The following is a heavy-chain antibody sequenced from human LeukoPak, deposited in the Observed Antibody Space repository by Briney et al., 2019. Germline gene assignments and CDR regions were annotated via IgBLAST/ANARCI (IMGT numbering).Heavy chain of an antibody. Sequence: PGGSLRLSCAASGFTFRRYAMSWVRQAPGKGLEWVSGISGNTYYADSVKGRFTISRDNSRSTLFLQMNSLRAEDTAIYYCAKPWGYFDWLPGPDYWGQGTLVTVSS. D-gene: IGHD3-9*01. CDR3: AKPWGYFDWLPGPDY. CDR1: GFTFRRYA. V-gene: IGHV3-23*01. J-gene: IGHJ4*02. CDR2: ISGNT.